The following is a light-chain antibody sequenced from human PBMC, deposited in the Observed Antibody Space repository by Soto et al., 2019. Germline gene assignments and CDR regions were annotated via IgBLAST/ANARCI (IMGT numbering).Light chain of an antibody. CDR3: QQYYSSPYT. V-gene: IGKV4-1*01. CDR1: QSLLYSSNNRDY. CDR2: WAS. Sequence: DIVMTQSPDSLAVSLGERATINCKSSQSLLYSSNNRDYLAWHQQKPGQPPKVLIYWASTRESGVPDRFSGSGSGTDFTLTISSLQAEDVAVYYCQQYYSSPYTFGQGTKLEIK. J-gene: IGKJ2*01.